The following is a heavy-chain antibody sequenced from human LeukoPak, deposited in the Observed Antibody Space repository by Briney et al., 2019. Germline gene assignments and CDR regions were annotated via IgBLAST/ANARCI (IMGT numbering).Heavy chain of an antibody. CDR3: AKDRAVPAAMGGWFDP. CDR1: GGTFSSYA. CDR2: IIPILGIA. D-gene: IGHD2-2*01. Sequence: SVKVSCKASGGTFSSYAISWVRQAPGQGLEWMGRIIPILGIANYAQKFQGRVTITADKSTSTAYMELSSLRSEDTAVYYCAKDRAVPAAMGGWFDPWGQGTLVTVSS. J-gene: IGHJ5*02. V-gene: IGHV1-69*04.